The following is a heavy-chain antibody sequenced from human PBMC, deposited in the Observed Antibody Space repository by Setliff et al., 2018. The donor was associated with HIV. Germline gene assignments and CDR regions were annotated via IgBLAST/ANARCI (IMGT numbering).Heavy chain of an antibody. D-gene: IGHD5-18*01. CDR1: GFTFSDHY. CDR2: IANKADSPTI. CDR3: TRAGYGHGFDI. V-gene: IGHV3-72*01. J-gene: IGHJ6*02. Sequence: SLRLSCAASGFTFSDHYMDWVRQSPGKGLEWVGRIANKADSPTIQYAASVQGRFTISRDDSKNSLYLQMSNLQAEDTALYYCTRAGYGHGFDIWGQGTTGTSP.